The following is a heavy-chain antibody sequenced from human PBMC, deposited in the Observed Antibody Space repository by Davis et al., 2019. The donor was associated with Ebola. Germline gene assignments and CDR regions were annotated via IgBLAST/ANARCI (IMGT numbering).Heavy chain of an antibody. D-gene: IGHD2-2*01. Sequence: GESLKISCAGSGFTFSAYSMNWVRQAPGKGLEWVSGISGSGGSTYYADSVKGRFTISRDNSKNTLYLQMNSLRAEDTAVYFCARQLPYYSYGMDVWGQGTTVTVSS. J-gene: IGHJ6*02. CDR2: ISGSGGST. CDR3: ARQLPYYSYGMDV. V-gene: IGHV3-23*01. CDR1: GFTFSAYS.